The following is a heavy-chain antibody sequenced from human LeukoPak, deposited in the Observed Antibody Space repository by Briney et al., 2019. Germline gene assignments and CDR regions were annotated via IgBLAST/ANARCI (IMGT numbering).Heavy chain of an antibody. Sequence: GGTLRLSCAASGFTFSSYGMSWVRQAPGKGLEWVSAISGSGGRTYYADSVKGRFTISRDNAKNSLYLQMNSLRAEDTALYYCARDLGDYGEGYFDYWGQGTLVTVSS. CDR3: ARDLGDYGEGYFDY. CDR2: ISGSGGRT. V-gene: IGHV3-23*01. J-gene: IGHJ4*02. D-gene: IGHD4-17*01. CDR1: GFTFSSYG.